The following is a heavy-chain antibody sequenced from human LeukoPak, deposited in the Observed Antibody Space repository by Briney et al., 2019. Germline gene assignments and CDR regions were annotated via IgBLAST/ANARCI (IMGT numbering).Heavy chain of an antibody. CDR2: ISSSSSYI. D-gene: IGHD3-22*01. CDR1: GFTFSSYS. CDR3: ARGPLYYYDSRVYFDY. J-gene: IGHJ4*02. Sequence: PGGSLRLSCAASGFTFSSYSMNWVRQAPGKGLEWVSSISSSSSYIYYADSVKGRFTISRDNAKNSLYLQMNSLRAEDTAVYYRARGPLYYYDSRVYFDYWGQGTLVTVSS. V-gene: IGHV3-21*01.